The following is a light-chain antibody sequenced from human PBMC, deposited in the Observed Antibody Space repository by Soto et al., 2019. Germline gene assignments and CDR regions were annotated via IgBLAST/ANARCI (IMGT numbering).Light chain of an antibody. CDR1: SSDIGGYTY. V-gene: IGLV2-14*01. CDR3: SSYTISSTYV. CDR2: EVS. J-gene: IGLJ1*01. Sequence: LTQPASVSGSPGQSITISCTGTSSDIGGYTYVSWYQQHPGKAPKLLIYEVSNRPSGVSNRFSGSKSDNTASLTISGLQAEDEADYYCSSYTISSTYVFGTGTKV.